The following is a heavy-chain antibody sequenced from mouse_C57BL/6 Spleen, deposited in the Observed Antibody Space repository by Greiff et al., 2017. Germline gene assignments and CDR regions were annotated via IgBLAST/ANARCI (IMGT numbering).Heavy chain of an antibody. Sequence: QVQLQQPGAELVKPGASVKLSCKASGYTFTSYWMHWVKQRPGQGLEWIGMIHPNSGSTNYNEKFKSKATLTVDKSSSTAYMQLSSLTSEDSAVXYCARSGYDYDEAYWGQGTLVTVSA. CDR3: ARSGYDYDEAY. V-gene: IGHV1-64*01. CDR1: GYTFTSYW. CDR2: IHPNSGST. D-gene: IGHD2-4*01. J-gene: IGHJ3*01.